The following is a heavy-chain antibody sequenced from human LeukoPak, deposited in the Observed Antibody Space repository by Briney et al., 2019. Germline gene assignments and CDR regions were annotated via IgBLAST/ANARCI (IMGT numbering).Heavy chain of an antibody. CDR2: ISSSSDYI. CDR3: ARELSGSSSRHFDY. V-gene: IGHV3-21*01. D-gene: IGHD6-13*01. CDR1: GFTFSSYS. Sequence: GGSLRLSCAASGFTFSSYSMNWVRQAPGKGLEWVSSISSSSDYIYYADSVKGRFTVSRDNAKNALYLEMSSLRAEDTAVYYCARELSGSSSRHFDYWGQGTLVTVSS. J-gene: IGHJ4*02.